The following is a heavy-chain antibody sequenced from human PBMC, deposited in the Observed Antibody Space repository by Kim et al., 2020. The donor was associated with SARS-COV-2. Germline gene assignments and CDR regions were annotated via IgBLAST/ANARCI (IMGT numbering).Heavy chain of an antibody. CDR1: GGSISSGGYY. D-gene: IGHD3-3*01. Sequence: SETLSLTCTVSGGSISSGGYYWSWIRQHPGQGLEWIGYIYYSGSPYYNPSLKIRVTISVSTSKNQFALKLCSVAAADGAVYFCARAASTIFGVVNHFYYWGQAGLVTLS. V-gene: IGHV4-31*03. CDR3: ARAASTIFGVVNHFYY. CDR2: IYYSGSP. J-gene: IGHJ4*02.